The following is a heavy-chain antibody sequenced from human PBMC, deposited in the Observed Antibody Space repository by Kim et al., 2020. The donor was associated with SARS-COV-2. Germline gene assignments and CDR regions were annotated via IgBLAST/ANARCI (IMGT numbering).Heavy chain of an antibody. CDR3: ARDRIAAY. J-gene: IGHJ4*02. CDR1: GGSFSGYY. CDR2: INHSGST. V-gene: IGHV4-34*01. Sequence: SETLSLTCAVYGGSFSGYYWSWIRQPPGKGLEWIGEINHSGSTNYNPSLKSRVTISVDTSKNQFSLKLSSVTAADTAVYYCARDRIAAYWGQGTLVTVSS. D-gene: IGHD6-13*01.